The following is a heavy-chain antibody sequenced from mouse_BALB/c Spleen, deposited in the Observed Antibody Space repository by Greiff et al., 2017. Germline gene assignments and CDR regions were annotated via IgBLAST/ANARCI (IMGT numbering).Heavy chain of an antibody. Sequence: VQLQQSGAELMKPGASVKISCKATGYTFSSYWIEWVKQRPGHGLEWIGEILPGSGSTNYDEKFKSKATLTVDTSSSTAYMQLSSLTSEDSAVYYCTRTGAYGSSYSAMDYWGQGTSVTVSS. CDR2: ILPGSGST. D-gene: IGHD1-1*01. CDR3: TRTGAYGSSYSAMDY. V-gene: IGHV1-9*01. CDR1: GYTFSSYW. J-gene: IGHJ4*01.